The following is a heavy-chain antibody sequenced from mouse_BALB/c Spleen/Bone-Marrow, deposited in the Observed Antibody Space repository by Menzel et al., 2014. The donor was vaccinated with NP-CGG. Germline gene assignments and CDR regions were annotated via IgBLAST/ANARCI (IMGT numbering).Heavy chain of an antibody. CDR1: GFTFTSYW. CDR2: INPSNGRT. Sequence: QVQLQQSGAELVKPGASVKLSCMASGFTFTSYWIHWVKQRPGQGPEWIGEINPSNGRTNYNEKFKSKATLTEDKSSSTAYMQFSSLTSEDSAVCYCARDGNYRYAMDYWGQGTSVTVSS. CDR3: ARDGNYRYAMDY. J-gene: IGHJ4*01. V-gene: IGHV1S81*02. D-gene: IGHD2-1*01.